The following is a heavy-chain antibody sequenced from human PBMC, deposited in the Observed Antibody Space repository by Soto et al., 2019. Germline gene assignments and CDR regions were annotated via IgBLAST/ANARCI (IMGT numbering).Heavy chain of an antibody. Sequence: SETLSLTCTVSGGCISSYYWSWIRQPPGKGLEWIGYIYYSGSTNYNPSLKSRVTISVDTSKNQFSLKLSSVTAADTAVYYCARVGTMATYTHFDYWGQGTLVTVSS. CDR3: ARVGTMATYTHFDY. V-gene: IGHV4-59*01. CDR1: GGCISSYY. D-gene: IGHD5-12*01. J-gene: IGHJ4*02. CDR2: IYYSGST.